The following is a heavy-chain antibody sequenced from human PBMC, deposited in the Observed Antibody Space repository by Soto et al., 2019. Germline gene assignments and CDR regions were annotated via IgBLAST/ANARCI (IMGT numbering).Heavy chain of an antibody. J-gene: IGHJ6*02. CDR2: TYYSGST. CDR1: GGSISSGDYY. V-gene: IGHV4-30-4*01. Sequence: QVQLQESGPGLVKPSQTLSLTRTVSGGSISSGDYYWSWIRQPPGKGLERIGYTYYSGSTYYNPSLKSRVTISVDTSKNQFSLKLSSVTAADTAVYYCAREGYCSGGSCYKGYYGMDVWGQGTTVTVSS. CDR3: AREGYCSGGSCYKGYYGMDV. D-gene: IGHD2-15*01.